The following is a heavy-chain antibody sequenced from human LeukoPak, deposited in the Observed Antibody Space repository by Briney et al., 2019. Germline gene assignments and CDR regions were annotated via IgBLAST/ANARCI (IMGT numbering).Heavy chain of an antibody. J-gene: IGHJ5*02. V-gene: IGHV1-69*13. CDR2: IIPIFGTA. Sequence: SVKVSCKASGGTFSSYAISWVRQAPGQGLEWMGGIIPIFGTANYAQKFQGRVTITADESTSTAYMELSSLRSEDTAVYYCARAPLAYCGGDCYSPWFDPWGQGTLDTVSS. CDR3: ARAPLAYCGGDCYSPWFDP. D-gene: IGHD2-21*01. CDR1: GGTFSSYA.